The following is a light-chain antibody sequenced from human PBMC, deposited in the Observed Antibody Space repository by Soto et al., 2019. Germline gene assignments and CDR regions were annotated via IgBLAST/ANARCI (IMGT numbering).Light chain of an antibody. J-gene: IGLJ2*01. V-gene: IGLV2-14*01. CDR2: AVT. CDR3: SSFTSSTTLL. CDR1: ATDVGAYNY. Sequence: QSVLTQPASVSGSRGQSITISCTGTATDVGAYNYVSWYQQHPGRAPKLIIYAVTDRPSGVADRFSGSKSGDTASLTISGLQAEDEAHYYCSSFTSSTTLLFGGGTKLTVL.